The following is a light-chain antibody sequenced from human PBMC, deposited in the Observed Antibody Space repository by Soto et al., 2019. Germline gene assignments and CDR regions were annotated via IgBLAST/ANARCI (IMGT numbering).Light chain of an antibody. CDR2: GAT. J-gene: IGKJ1*01. CDR3: QYYGDSPT. V-gene: IGKV3-20*01. Sequence: LTQSPGSLSLSPGQTATLSCRASQSLGNNYLAWVQQRPGQVPRLLIYGATHWASGISERFGGSGSGSEFTLTISGLEPEDSAVYYCQYYGDSPTFGQGTKVDIK. CDR1: QSLGNNY.